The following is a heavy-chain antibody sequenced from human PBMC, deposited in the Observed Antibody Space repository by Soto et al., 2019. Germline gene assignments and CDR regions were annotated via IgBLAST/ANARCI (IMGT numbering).Heavy chain of an antibody. J-gene: IGHJ4*02. CDR2: IYYSGST. CDR1: GGSISSSSYY. V-gene: IGHV4-39*01. CDR3: EGSGTGTLIDY. Sequence: QLQLQESGPGLVKPSETLSLTCTVSGGSISSSSYYWGWIRQPPGKGLEWIGSIYYSGSTYYNPSLKSRVTISVDTSKNQFSLKLSSVTAADTAVYYCEGSGTGTLIDYWGQGTLVTVSS. D-gene: IGHD1-7*01.